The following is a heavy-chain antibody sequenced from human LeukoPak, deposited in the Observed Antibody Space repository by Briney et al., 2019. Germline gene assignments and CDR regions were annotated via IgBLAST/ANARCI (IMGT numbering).Heavy chain of an antibody. CDR3: ARDRISTPGLDY. CDR1: GYTFTSYG. Sequence: ASVKVSCKASGYTFTSYGIIWVRQAPGQGLEWMGWISAYNGNTNYAQKLQGRVTMTTDTSTRIAYMELRSLRSDDTAVYYCARDRISTPGLDYWGQGTLVTVSS. V-gene: IGHV1-18*01. CDR2: ISAYNGNT. J-gene: IGHJ4*02.